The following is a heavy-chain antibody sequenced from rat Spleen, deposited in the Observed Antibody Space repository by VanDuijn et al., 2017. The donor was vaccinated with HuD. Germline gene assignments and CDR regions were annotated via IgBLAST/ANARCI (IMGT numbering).Heavy chain of an antibody. CDR2: IWGDGST. Sequence: QVQLKESGPGLVQPSQTLSLTCTVSGLSLTTNSVSWIRQPPGKGLEWMGVIWGDGSTNYNSALKSRLSINRDTSKSQVYLKMNSLQTEDTATYYCARAPYNNYFDYWGQGVMVTVSS. CDR1: GLSLTTNS. V-gene: IGHV2-1*01. J-gene: IGHJ2*01. CDR3: ARAPYNNYFDY. D-gene: IGHD1-10*01.